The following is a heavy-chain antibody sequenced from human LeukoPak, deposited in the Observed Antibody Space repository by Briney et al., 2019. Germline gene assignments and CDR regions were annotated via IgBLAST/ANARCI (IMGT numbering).Heavy chain of an antibody. Sequence: GGSLRLSCLTSGFTLSTNAMSWVRQAPGKGLEWISGISGSVASTYYADSVKGRFTISRDDSRNTLYLQMNSLRGDDTAVYYCAKDVGKWESLHFFDYWGQGTLVTVSS. D-gene: IGHD1-26*01. CDR3: AKDVGKWESLHFFDY. J-gene: IGHJ4*02. CDR2: ISGSVAST. V-gene: IGHV3-23*01. CDR1: GFTLSTNA.